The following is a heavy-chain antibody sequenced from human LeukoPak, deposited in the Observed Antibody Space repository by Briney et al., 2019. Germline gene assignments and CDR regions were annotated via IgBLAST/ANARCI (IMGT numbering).Heavy chain of an antibody. CDR1: GYTLTELP. CDR2: FDPEDGET. Sequence: GASVKVSCKVSGYTLTELPMHWVRQAPGKGLEWMGGFDPEDGETIYAQKFQGRVTMTEDTSTDTAYMELSSLRSEDTAVYYCANADYYDSSGYINWFDPWGQGTLVTVSS. J-gene: IGHJ5*02. D-gene: IGHD3-22*01. CDR3: ANADYYDSSGYINWFDP. V-gene: IGHV1-24*01.